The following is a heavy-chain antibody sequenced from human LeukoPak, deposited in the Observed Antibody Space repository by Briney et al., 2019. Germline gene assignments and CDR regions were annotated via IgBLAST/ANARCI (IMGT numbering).Heavy chain of an antibody. D-gene: IGHD1-26*01. CDR3: AKDQVGNLPEAFDM. CDR1: GFSFSNNA. V-gene: IGHV3-23*01. J-gene: IGHJ3*02. Sequence: GGSLRLSCAASGFSFSNNAMSWVRQAPGKGLEWVSAIGSIGTGTYYADSVKGRFTISRDNSKNTLYLQMNNLRAEDTALYYCAKDQVGNLPEAFDMWGQGTMVTVSS. CDR2: IGSIGTGT.